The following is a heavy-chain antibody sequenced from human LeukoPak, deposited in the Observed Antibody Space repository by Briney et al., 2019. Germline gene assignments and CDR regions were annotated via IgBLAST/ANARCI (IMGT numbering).Heavy chain of an antibody. V-gene: IGHV1-18*01. CDR3: ARPDSSAYDAFDI. CDR2: ISAYNGNT. Sequence: ASVKVSCKASGYTFTSYDINWVRQATGQGLEWMGWISAYNGNTNYAQKLQGRVTMTTDTSTSTAYMELRSLRSDDTAVYYCARPDSSAYDAFDIWGQGTMVTVSS. J-gene: IGHJ3*02. CDR1: GYTFTSYD. D-gene: IGHD3-22*01.